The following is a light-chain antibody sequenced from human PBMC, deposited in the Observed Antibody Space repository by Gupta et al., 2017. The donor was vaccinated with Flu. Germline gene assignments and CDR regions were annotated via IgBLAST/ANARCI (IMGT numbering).Light chain of an antibody. CDR1: SSNIGTNT. Sequence: QSVLTQTPSASGTPGQRVTISCSGSSSNIGTNTVNWCQQLPGTAPKLLIYSDNQRPSGVPDRFSASKSGTSASLAISGLQSEDEADYYCATWDDSLNGYVFGTGTKVTVL. CDR3: ATWDDSLNGYV. CDR2: SDN. V-gene: IGLV1-44*01. J-gene: IGLJ1*01.